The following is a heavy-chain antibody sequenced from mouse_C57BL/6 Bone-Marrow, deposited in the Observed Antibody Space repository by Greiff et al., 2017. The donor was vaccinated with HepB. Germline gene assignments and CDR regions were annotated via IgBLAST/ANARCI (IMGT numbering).Heavy chain of an antibody. V-gene: IGHV1-50*01. CDR2: IDPSDSYT. D-gene: IGHD1-1*01. J-gene: IGHJ1*03. Sequence: QVQLQQSGAELVKPGASVKLSCKASGYTFTSYWMQWVKQRPGQGLEWIGEIDPSDSYTNYNQKFKGKATLTVDTSSSTAYMQLSSLTSEDSAVYYCARGLYYYGSWYFDVWGTGTTVTVSS. CDR3: ARGLYYYGSWYFDV. CDR1: GYTFTSYW.